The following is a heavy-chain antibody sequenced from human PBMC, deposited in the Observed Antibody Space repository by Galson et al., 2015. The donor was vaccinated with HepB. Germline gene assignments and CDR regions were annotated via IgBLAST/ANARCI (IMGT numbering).Heavy chain of an antibody. CDR3: ARGGGAMIVVLKHDY. Sequence: SLRLSCAASGFTFGTYAMHWFRQAPGKGLEYVSAISSNGGDTYYANSVKGRFTISRDNSKNTLYLRMGSLRADDMAVYYCARGGGAMIVVLKHDYWGQGTLVTVS. V-gene: IGHV3-64*01. CDR1: GFTFGTYA. CDR2: ISSNGGDT. J-gene: IGHJ4*02. D-gene: IGHD3-22*01.